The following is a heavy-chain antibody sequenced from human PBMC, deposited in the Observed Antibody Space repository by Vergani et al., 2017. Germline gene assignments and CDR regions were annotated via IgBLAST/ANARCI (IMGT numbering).Heavy chain of an antibody. Sequence: EVQLLESGGGLVQPGGSLRLSCAASGFTFSSYAMSWVRQAPGKGLEWVSAISGSGGSTYYADSVKGRFTISRDNSKNTLYLQMNSLRAEETAVYYCAKGTGYPLFEAFATYYYYYMDVWGKGTTVTVSS. CDR3: AKGTGYPLFEAFATYYYYYMDV. CDR1: GFTFSSYA. CDR2: ISGSGGST. D-gene: IGHD3/OR15-3a*01. J-gene: IGHJ6*03. V-gene: IGHV3-23*01.